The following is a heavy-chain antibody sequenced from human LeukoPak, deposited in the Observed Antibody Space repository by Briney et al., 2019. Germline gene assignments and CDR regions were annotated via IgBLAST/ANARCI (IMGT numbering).Heavy chain of an antibody. V-gene: IGHV1-24*01. CDR1: GYTLTELS. J-gene: IGHJ5*02. CDR2: FDPEDGET. CDR3: ATGIGVTMIVSP. D-gene: IGHD3-22*01. Sequence: GASVKVSCKVSGYTLTELSMHWVRQAPGKGLEWMGGFDPEDGETIYAQKFQGRVTMTEDTSTDTAYMELSSLRSEDTAVYYCATGIGVTMIVSPWGQGTLVTVSS.